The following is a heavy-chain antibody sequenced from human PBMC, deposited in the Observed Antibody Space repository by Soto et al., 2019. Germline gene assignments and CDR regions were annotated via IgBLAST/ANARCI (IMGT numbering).Heavy chain of an antibody. D-gene: IGHD2-2*01. Sequence: SETLSLTCAVSGDSIISIYHWAWIRQPPGRGLEWIASIYYTGTTYYTPSLKSRVTISVDTSKNQFSLKLSSVTAADTAVYYCASLIVVVPAAMVYWFDPWGQGTLVTVSS. CDR1: GDSIISIYH. V-gene: IGHV4-38-2*01. CDR2: IYYTGTT. CDR3: ASLIVVVPAAMVYWFDP. J-gene: IGHJ5*02.